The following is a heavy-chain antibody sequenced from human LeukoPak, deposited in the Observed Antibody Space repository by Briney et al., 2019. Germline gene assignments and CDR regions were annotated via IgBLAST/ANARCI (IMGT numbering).Heavy chain of an antibody. CDR1: GFTFSSYA. CDR3: AKDTRATVTTGNWFDP. J-gene: IGHJ5*02. Sequence: GGSLRLSCAASGFTFSSYAMSWVRQAPGKGLEWVSAISGSGGSTYYADSVKGRFTISRDNSKNMLYLQMNSLRAEDTAMYYCAKDTRATVTTGNWFDPWGQGTLVTVSS. V-gene: IGHV3-23*01. D-gene: IGHD4-17*01. CDR2: ISGSGGST.